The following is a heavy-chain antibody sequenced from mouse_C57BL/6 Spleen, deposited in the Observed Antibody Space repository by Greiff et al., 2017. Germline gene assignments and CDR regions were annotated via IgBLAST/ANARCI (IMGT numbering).Heavy chain of an antibody. D-gene: IGHD1-1*01. CDR1: GYSFTGYY. J-gene: IGHJ2*01. CDR3: ARLYYGSLYYFDY. V-gene: IGHV1-42*01. CDR2: INPSTGGT. Sequence: VQLKQSGPELVKPGASVKISCKASGYSFTGYYMNWVKQSPEKSLEWIGEINPSTGGTTYNQKFKAKATLTVDKSSSTAYMQLKSLTSEDSAVYYCARLYYGSLYYFDYWGQGTTLTVSS.